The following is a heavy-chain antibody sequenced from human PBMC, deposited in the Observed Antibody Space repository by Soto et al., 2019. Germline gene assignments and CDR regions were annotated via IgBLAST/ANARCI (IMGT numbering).Heavy chain of an antibody. CDR1: GGTFSSYA. D-gene: IGHD5-18*01. Sequence: QVQLVQSGAEVKKPGSSVKVSCKASGGTFSSYAISWVRQAPGQGLEWMGGIIPIFGTANYAQKFQGRVTMTTDTSTSTAYMELRSLRSDDTAVYYCARDLSGYSYGYYYYYGMDVWGQGTTVTVSS. J-gene: IGHJ6*02. CDR2: IIPIFGTA. CDR3: ARDLSGYSYGYYYYYGMDV. V-gene: IGHV1-69*06.